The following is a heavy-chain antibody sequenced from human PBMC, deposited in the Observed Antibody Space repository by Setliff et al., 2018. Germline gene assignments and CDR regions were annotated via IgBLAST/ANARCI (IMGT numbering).Heavy chain of an antibody. J-gene: IGHJ3*02. V-gene: IGHV4-61*01. CDR1: GGSVSSGSYY. CDR2: IYYSGST. CDR3: ARKGISALSGAFDM. D-gene: IGHD1-26*01. Sequence: SETLSLTCTVSGGSVSSGSYYWSWIRQPPGKGLEWIGYIYYSGSTNYNPSLKSRVTMSVDTSKNQFSLKLGSVTAADTAVYYCARKGISALSGAFDMWGQGTMVTVSS.